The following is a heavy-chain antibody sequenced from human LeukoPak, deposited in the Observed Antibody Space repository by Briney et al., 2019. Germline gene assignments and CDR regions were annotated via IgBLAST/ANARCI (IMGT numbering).Heavy chain of an antibody. J-gene: IGHJ5*02. CDR3: ARAARGYSYGSSWFDP. Sequence: ASVKVSCKASGYTFTSYDINWVRQATGQGLEWMGWMNPNSGNTGYAQKFQGRVTITRNTSISTAYMELSSLRSDDTAVYYCARAARGYSYGSSWFDPWGQGTLVTVSS. CDR1: GYTFTSYD. V-gene: IGHV1-8*03. CDR2: MNPNSGNT. D-gene: IGHD5-18*01.